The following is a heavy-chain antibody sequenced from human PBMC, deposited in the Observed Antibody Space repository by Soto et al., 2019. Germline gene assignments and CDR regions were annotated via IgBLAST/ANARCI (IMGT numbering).Heavy chain of an antibody. Sequence: SVKVSCKASGGTFSSYAISWVRQAPGQGPEWMGGIIPIFGTANYAQKFQGRVMITADESTSTAYMELSSLRSEDTAVYYCARRLDVDYYDSSGYDYWGQGTLVTVSS. CDR2: IIPIFGTA. D-gene: IGHD3-22*01. CDR1: GGTFSSYA. V-gene: IGHV1-69*13. J-gene: IGHJ4*02. CDR3: ARRLDVDYYDSSGYDY.